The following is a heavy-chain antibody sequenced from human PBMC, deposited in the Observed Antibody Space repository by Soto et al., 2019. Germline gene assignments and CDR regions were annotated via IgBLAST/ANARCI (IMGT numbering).Heavy chain of an antibody. Sequence: EVHLVESGGGLVQPGGSLRLSCAGSGFTFSDYYIDWVRQAPGKGLEWVGRSRDKGNSYGTDYAASVKGRFTVSRDASKNSLYLQMNSLKAEDTALYYCARSIPETTSFDYWGQGTLVNVSS. V-gene: IGHV3-72*01. J-gene: IGHJ4*02. CDR3: ARSIPETTSFDY. CDR1: GFTFSDYY. D-gene: IGHD1-7*01. CDR2: SRDKGNSYGT.